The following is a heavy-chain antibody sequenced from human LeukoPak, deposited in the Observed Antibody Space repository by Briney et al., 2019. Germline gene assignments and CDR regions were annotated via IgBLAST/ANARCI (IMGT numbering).Heavy chain of an antibody. Sequence: GGSLRLSCAASGFTFSSSAMSWVRQAPGKGLEWVSAISDSGITTYYADSVRGRFTISRDNSKDTLYLQMNSLRAEDTAIYYCARDIQLSTWGLGTMVTVSS. V-gene: IGHV3-23*01. CDR1: GFTFSSSA. CDR3: ARDIQLST. CDR2: ISDSGITT. J-gene: IGHJ3*01. D-gene: IGHD5-24*01.